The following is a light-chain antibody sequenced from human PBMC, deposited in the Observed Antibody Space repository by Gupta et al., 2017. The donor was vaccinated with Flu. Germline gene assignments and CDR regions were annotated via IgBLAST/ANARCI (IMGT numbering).Light chain of an antibody. CDR3: QQYNNGPPGGT. CDR1: QSVSSN. Sequence: EIVMTQSPATLSVSPGERATLSCRASQSVSSNLAWYQQKPGQAPRLLIYGASTRATGIPARFSGSGDGTEFTLTISSRQSEDFAVYYCQQYNNGPPGGTFGQGTKLEIK. J-gene: IGKJ2*02. V-gene: IGKV3-15*01. CDR2: GAS.